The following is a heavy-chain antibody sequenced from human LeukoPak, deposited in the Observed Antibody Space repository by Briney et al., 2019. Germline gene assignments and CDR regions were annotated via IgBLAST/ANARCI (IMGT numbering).Heavy chain of an antibody. J-gene: IGHJ4*02. CDR1: GFTFSSYT. Sequence: GGSLRLSCTASGFTFSSYTMSLVRQAPGKGLKWVSTISTGGGNTYYADSVQGRFTVSRDDSKNTLYLQMNSLRAEDTAVYYCAKDGGLWISAHWGDSWGRGTLVTVSS. D-gene: IGHD2-2*03. V-gene: IGHV3-23*01. CDR3: AKDGGLWISAHWGDS. CDR2: ISTGGGNT.